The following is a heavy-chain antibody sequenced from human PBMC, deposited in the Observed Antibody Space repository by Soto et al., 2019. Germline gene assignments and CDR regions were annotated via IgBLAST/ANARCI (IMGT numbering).Heavy chain of an antibody. CDR1: GFTFRDYS. CDR3: TKDLDGYIRNLDAFDI. Sequence: PGGSLRLSCAASGFTFRDYSMHWVRQVPGKGLEWVSGISSNSDNIAYADSVKGRFTISRDNAKNSLYLQMNSLRVEDTALYYCTKDLDGYIRNLDAFDIWGQGTLVTVSS. D-gene: IGHD5-12*01. V-gene: IGHV3-9*01. CDR2: ISSNSDNI. J-gene: IGHJ3*02.